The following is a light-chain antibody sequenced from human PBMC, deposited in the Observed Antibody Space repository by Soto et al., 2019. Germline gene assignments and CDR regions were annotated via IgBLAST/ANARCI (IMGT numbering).Light chain of an antibody. CDR3: QQSYSTPLT. CDR1: QSISSY. J-gene: IGKJ4*01. V-gene: IGKV1-39*01. Sequence: DIQMTQSPSSLSASVGERVTITCRASQSISSYLNWYQQQPGKAPKLLIYAASSLQSGVPSSFSGSASATDFTLTISRLQPEDFATYYCQQSYSTPLTFGGGTKVDI. CDR2: AAS.